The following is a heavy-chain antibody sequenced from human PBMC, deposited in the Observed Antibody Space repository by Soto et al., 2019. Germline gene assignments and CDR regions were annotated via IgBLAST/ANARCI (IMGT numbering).Heavy chain of an antibody. CDR1: GFTFSSYA. D-gene: IGHD6-13*01. Sequence: GSRRLSCAASGFTFSSYAMHWVRQAPGKGLEWVAVISYDGSNKYYADSVKGRFTISRDNSKNTLYLQMNSLRAEDTAVYYCARDRRIAAAGNPDVWGQGTTVTVSS. CDR2: ISYDGSNK. V-gene: IGHV3-30-3*01. J-gene: IGHJ6*02. CDR3: ARDRRIAAAGNPDV.